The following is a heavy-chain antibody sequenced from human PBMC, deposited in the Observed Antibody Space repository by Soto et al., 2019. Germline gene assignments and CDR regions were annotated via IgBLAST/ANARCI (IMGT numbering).Heavy chain of an antibody. CDR2: IYYSGST. CDR1: GGSISSEGYY. Sequence: SETLSLTCTVSGGSISSEGYYWSWFRQPPGKGLEWIGDIYYSGSTYYHPSLKSRLTMSGDTSKSQFSLKLSSVTAADTAVYYCARGRGYSYGPYYFDYWGQGTLVTVSS. CDR3: ARGRGYSYGPYYFDY. V-gene: IGHV4-31*03. J-gene: IGHJ4*02. D-gene: IGHD5-18*01.